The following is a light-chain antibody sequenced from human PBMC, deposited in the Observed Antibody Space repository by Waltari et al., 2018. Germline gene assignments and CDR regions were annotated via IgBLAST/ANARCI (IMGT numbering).Light chain of an antibody. J-gene: IGLJ2*01. V-gene: IGLV2-18*02. CDR2: EVS. CDR1: SSDIGTYSR. CDR3: SSYTSSSTFVV. Sequence: QSALTQPPSVSGSLGQSVTISCTGTSSDIGTYSRVSWYQQSPGPAPKLMIFEVSNRPSGVPVRFSGSKSGNTASLTISGLQAEDETDDYCSSYTSSSTFVVFGGGTKLTVL.